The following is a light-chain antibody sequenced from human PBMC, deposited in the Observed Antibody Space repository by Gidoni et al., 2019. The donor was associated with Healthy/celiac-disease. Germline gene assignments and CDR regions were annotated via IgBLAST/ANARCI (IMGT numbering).Light chain of an antibody. J-gene: IGKJ2*01. CDR3: QQRYSTPPYT. Sequence: DIQMPQSPSSLSAPVGDRFPITCRASQSISSYLNWYQQKPGKAPKLLIYAASSLQSGVLSRFSGSGSGTDFTLTISSLQPEDFATYYCQQRYSTPPYTFGQGTKLEIK. V-gene: IGKV1-39*01. CDR1: QSISSY. CDR2: AAS.